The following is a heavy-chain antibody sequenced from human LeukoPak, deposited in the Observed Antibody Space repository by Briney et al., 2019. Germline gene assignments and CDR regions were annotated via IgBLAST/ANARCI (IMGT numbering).Heavy chain of an antibody. Sequence: GGSLRLSCTASGFRFDDYGMTWVRQAPGKGLEWVANIKQDGSEKYYVDSVKGRFTISRDNSKNTLYLQMNSLRVEDTAVYYCARSLRVRGVPDYMDVWGKGTTVTISS. CDR2: IKQDGSEK. V-gene: IGHV3-7*03. J-gene: IGHJ6*03. D-gene: IGHD3-10*01. CDR3: ARSLRVRGVPDYMDV. CDR1: GFRFDDYG.